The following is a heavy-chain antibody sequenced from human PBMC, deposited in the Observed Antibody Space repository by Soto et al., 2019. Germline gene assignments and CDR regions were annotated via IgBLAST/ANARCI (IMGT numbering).Heavy chain of an antibody. Sequence: PGGSLRLSCAASGFTFSSYSMNWVRQAPGKGLEWVSYISSSSSTIYYADSVKGRFTISRDNAKNSLYLQMNSLRAEDTAVYYCAREIYDSSGYYAPFDHWGQGTLVTVSS. CDR1: GFTFSSYS. J-gene: IGHJ4*02. CDR2: ISSSSSTI. CDR3: AREIYDSSGYYAPFDH. D-gene: IGHD3-22*01. V-gene: IGHV3-48*01.